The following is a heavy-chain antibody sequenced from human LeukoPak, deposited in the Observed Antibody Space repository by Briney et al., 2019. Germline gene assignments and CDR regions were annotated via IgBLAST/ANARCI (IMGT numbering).Heavy chain of an antibody. Sequence: SETLSLTCAVSGDSISSNNWWTWVRQPPGKGLEWIGYIYYSGSTNYNASLKSRLTISADTSKNQFSLKLSSVTAADTAVYFCARHEGYSYAFAYWGQGTLVTVSS. J-gene: IGHJ4*02. CDR2: IYYSGST. D-gene: IGHD5-18*01. CDR1: GDSISSNNW. V-gene: IGHV4-4*02. CDR3: ARHEGYSYAFAY.